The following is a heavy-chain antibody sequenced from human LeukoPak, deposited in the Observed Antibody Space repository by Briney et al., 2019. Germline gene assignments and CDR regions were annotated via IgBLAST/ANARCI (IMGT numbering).Heavy chain of an antibody. J-gene: IGHJ4*02. V-gene: IGHV3-15*01. D-gene: IGHD4-17*01. Sequence: GGSLRLSCAGSGLTFINAWMSWVRQAPGKGLEWVGRIKNKADGGTTDYAAPVKGRFTISRDDSKNTLYLQMNSLKTEDTAVYYCTTDPGDYPDYWGRGTLVTVSP. CDR2: IKNKADGGTT. CDR1: GLTFINAW. CDR3: TTDPGDYPDY.